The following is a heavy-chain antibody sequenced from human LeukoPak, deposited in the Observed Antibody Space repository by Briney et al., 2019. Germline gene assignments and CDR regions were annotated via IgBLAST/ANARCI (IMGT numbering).Heavy chain of an antibody. D-gene: IGHD2-2*01. J-gene: IGHJ4*02. CDR2: INPNSGGT. V-gene: IGHV1-2*02. Sequence: ASVKVSCKASGYTFTGYYMHWVRQAPGQGLEWMGWINPNSGGTNYAQKFQGRVTMARDTSISTAYMELSRLRSDDTAVYYCAREIIVVVPAAAREIDYWGQGTLVTVSS. CDR1: GYTFTGYY. CDR3: AREIIVVVPAAAREIDY.